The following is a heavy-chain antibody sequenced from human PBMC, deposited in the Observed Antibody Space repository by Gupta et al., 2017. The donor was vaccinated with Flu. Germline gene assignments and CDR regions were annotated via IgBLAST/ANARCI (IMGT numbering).Heavy chain of an antibody. CDR3: ARVGRAYCSHGSCYSHYGMDV. V-gene: IGHV4-31*03. J-gene: IGHJ6*02. D-gene: IGHD2-15*01. CDR2: IYYSGST. CDR1: ADSINSGGYY. Sequence: QVQLQESGPGLVKPSQTLSLTCNVSADSINSGGYYWSWVRQHPGKGLEWIGYIYYSGSTYYNPSLNSRVVISVDTSKIQFSLRLSSVTAADTAVYYCARVGRAYCSHGSCYSHYGMDVWGQGTTVTVSS.